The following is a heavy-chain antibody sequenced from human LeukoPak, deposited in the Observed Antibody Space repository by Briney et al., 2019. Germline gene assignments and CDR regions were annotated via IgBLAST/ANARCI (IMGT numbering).Heavy chain of an antibody. V-gene: IGHV5-51*01. Sequence: HGESLKISCKGSGYTFTKYWIGWMRQMPGKGLEWKGIIYPGDSDTRYRPSFQGQVTISADNSITTAYLQWSSLKASDSAIYYCARQGDHSDFDYWGQGTLVTVSS. CDR2: IYPGDSDT. CDR1: GYTFTKYW. D-gene: IGHD3-16*01. CDR3: ARQGDHSDFDY. J-gene: IGHJ4*02.